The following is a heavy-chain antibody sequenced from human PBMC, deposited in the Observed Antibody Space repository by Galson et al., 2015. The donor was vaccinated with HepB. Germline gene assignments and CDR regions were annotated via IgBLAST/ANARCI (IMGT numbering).Heavy chain of an antibody. Sequence: SLRLSCAASGFTFDDYTMHWVRQAPGKGLEWVSLISWDGGSTYYADSVKGRFTISRDNSKNSLYLQMNSLRTEDTALYYCAKDIGYCSSTSCYEVEYYYGMDVWGQGTTVTVSS. D-gene: IGHD2-2*01. CDR2: ISWDGGST. V-gene: IGHV3-43*01. CDR3: AKDIGYCSSTSCYEVEYYYGMDV. J-gene: IGHJ6*02. CDR1: GFTFDDYT.